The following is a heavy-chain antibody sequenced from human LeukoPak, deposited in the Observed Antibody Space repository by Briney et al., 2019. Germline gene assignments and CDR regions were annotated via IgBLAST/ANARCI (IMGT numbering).Heavy chain of an antibody. CDR1: GGTFISYA. Sequence: ASVKVSCKASGGTFISYAISWVRQAPGQGLEWMGGIIPIFGTANYAQKFQGRVTITADESTSTAYMELSSLRSEDTAVYYCAKLGYCSSTSCYYYYYGMDVWGQGTTVTVSS. CDR3: AKLGYCSSTSCYYYYYGMDV. V-gene: IGHV1-69*13. J-gene: IGHJ6*02. D-gene: IGHD2-2*01. CDR2: IIPIFGTA.